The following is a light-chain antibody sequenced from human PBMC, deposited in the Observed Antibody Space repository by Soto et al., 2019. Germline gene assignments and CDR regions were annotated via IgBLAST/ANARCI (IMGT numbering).Light chain of an antibody. CDR2: LGS. J-gene: IGKJ1*01. CDR1: QSPLHTDGYNY. V-gene: IGKV2-28*01. CDR3: MQSLQTPRT. Sequence: DIVMTQSPLSLAVTLGEPASISCRSSQSPLHTDGYNYLDWYLQKPGQSPQLLIYLGSNRASGVPDRFSGSGSGTDFTLKISRVEAEDVGVYYCMQSLQTPRTFGQGTKVEIK.